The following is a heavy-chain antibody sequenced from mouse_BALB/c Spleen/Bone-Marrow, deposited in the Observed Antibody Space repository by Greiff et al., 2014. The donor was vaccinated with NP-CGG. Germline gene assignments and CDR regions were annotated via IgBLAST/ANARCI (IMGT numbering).Heavy chain of an antibody. Sequence: QVQLQQPGPELVKPGASVRISCKASGYTFTSYYIHWVKQRPGQGLEWIGWIYPGNVNTKYNEKFKVKATLTADKSSSTAYMQLSSLTSEDSAVYFCARHKWAVDYWGQGTSVTVSS. CDR3: ARHKWAVDY. J-gene: IGHJ4*01. CDR1: GYTFTSYY. V-gene: IGHV1S56*01. D-gene: IGHD1-3*01. CDR2: IYPGNVNT.